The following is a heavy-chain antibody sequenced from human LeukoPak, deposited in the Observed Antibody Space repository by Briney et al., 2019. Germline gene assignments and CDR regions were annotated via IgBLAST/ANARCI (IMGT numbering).Heavy chain of an antibody. D-gene: IGHD3-10*01. J-gene: IGHJ5*02. Sequence: PLETLSLTCTVSGGSISSGSYYWSWIRQPPGKGLEWIGYIYYSGSTNYNPSLKSRVTISVDTSKNQFSLKLSSVTAADTAVYYCARELRTRGSTSLWFGELSIDNWFDPWGQGTLVTVSS. CDR2: IYYSGST. V-gene: IGHV4-61*01. CDR3: ARELRTRGSTSLWFGELSIDNWFDP. CDR1: GGSISSGSYY.